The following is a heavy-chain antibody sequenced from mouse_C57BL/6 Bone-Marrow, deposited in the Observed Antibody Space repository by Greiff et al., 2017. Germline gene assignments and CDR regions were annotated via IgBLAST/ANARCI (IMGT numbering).Heavy chain of an antibody. CDR3: ARIGGGWYFDV. V-gene: IGHV1-64*01. D-gene: IGHD2-14*01. J-gene: IGHJ1*03. CDR2: IHPNSGST. CDR1: GYTFTSYW. Sequence: QVQLQQSGAELVKPGASVKLSCKASGYTFTSYWMHWVKQRPGQGLAWIGMIHPNSGSTNYNEKFKSKATLTVDKSSSTAYMQLSSLTSQDSAVYYCARIGGGWYFDVWGTGTTVTVSS.